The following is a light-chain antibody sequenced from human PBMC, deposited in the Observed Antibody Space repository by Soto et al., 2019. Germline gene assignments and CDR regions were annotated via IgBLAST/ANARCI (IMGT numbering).Light chain of an antibody. CDR3: SSYTSSSTGV. Sequence: QSVLTQPASVSGSPGQSITISCTGTSSDVGGYNYVSWYQQHPGTAPKLIIYDVSNRPSGVSNRFSGSKSGNTASLTISGLQAEDEADYYCSSYTSSSTGVFGGGTKLTVL. J-gene: IGLJ2*01. V-gene: IGLV2-14*01. CDR1: SSDVGGYNY. CDR2: DVS.